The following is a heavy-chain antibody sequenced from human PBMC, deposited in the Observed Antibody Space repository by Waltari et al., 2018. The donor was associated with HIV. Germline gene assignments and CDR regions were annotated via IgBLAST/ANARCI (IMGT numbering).Heavy chain of an antibody. CDR1: GDSLIHYY. Sequence: QVHPQESGPGRVKPSEALSPTCSFVGDSLIHYYWSWVRQSPEKGLEWIGYSFYGGDTNYNPSLKSRATISIDPSASQLSLKINSVTAADSGVYYCARPIRGSGVGAFHVWGQGTTVIVSS. CDR3: ARPIRGSGVGAFHV. V-gene: IGHV4-59*08. J-gene: IGHJ6*02. D-gene: IGHD1-26*01. CDR2: SFYGGDT.